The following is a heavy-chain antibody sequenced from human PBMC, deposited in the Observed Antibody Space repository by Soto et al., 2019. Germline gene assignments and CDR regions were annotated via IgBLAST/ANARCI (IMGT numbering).Heavy chain of an antibody. Sequence: SVKVSCKTSGDNFKKHVFTWARQAPGQGLEWMGGTIPALGKTHYREKFQGRVTITVDDATRTVYMEVRDLTSEDTAIYYCARGPFRPTAMDVWGQVTTVTVSS. CDR3: ARGPFRPTAMDV. CDR2: TIPALGKT. D-gene: IGHD3-10*01. J-gene: IGHJ6*02. CDR1: GDNFKKHV. V-gene: IGHV1-69*10.